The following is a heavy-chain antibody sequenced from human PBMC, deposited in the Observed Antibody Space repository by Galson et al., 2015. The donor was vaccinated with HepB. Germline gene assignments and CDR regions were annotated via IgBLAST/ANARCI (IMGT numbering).Heavy chain of an antibody. J-gene: IGHJ1*01. CDR1: GFTFDDYA. CDR3: AKLADSRGLGGFQH. CDR2: ISWNSGSI. Sequence: SLRLSCAASGFTFDDYAMHWVRQAPGKGLEWVSGISWNSGSIGYADSVKGRFTISRDNAKNSLYLQMNSLRAEDTALYYCAKLADSRGLGGFQHWGQGTLVTVSS. V-gene: IGHV3-9*01. D-gene: IGHD3-22*01.